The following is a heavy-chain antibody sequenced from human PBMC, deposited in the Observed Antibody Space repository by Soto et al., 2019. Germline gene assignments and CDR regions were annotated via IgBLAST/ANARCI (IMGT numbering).Heavy chain of an antibody. V-gene: IGHV1-69*13. CDR3: ARSDIVATTVITKFDY. D-gene: IGHD5-12*01. CDR1: GGTFSSYA. Sequence: VPSVKVTCKASGGTFSSYAISSVRQAPGQGLEWMGGIIPIFGTANYAQKFQGRVTITADESTSTAYMELSSLRSEDTAVYYCARSDIVATTVITKFDYWGQGTLVTVSS. J-gene: IGHJ4*02. CDR2: IIPIFGTA.